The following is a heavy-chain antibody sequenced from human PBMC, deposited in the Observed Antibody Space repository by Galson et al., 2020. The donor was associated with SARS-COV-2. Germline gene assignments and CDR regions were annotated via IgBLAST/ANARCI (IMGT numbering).Heavy chain of an antibody. V-gene: IGHV3-11*05. CDR2: ISSSSSYT. CDR1: GFTFSDYY. J-gene: IGHJ4*02. Sequence: GGSLRLSCAASGFTFSDYYMSWIRQAPGKGLEWVSYISSSSSYTNYADSVKGRFTISRDNAKNSLYLQMNSLRAEDTAVYYCARDLHGDYEGDYFDYWGQGTLVTVSS. CDR3: ARDLHGDYEGDYFDY. D-gene: IGHD4-17*01.